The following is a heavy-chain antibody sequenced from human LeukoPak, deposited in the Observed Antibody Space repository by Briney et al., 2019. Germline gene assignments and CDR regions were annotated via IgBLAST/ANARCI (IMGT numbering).Heavy chain of an antibody. CDR3: ARDSYGSGGPLAAGWFDP. V-gene: IGHV4-31*03. CDR2: IHSSGST. Sequence: PSETLSLTCTVSGGSISSGGYYWSWIRQHPGKGLEWIGFIHSSGSTYYNPSLKSRVTISIDTSNNQFSLRLSSVTAADTAVYYCARDSYGSGGPLAAGWFDPWGQGTLVTVSS. CDR1: GGSISSGGYY. D-gene: IGHD3-10*01. J-gene: IGHJ5*02.